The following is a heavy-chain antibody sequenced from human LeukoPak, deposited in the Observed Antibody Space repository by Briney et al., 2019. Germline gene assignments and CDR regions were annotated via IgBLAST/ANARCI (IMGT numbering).Heavy chain of an antibody. V-gene: IGHV4-31*03. CDR2: IYYSGST. Sequence: SETLSLTCTVSGGSISSGGYYWSWIRQRPGKGLEWIGYIYYSGSTYYNPSLKSRVTISVDMSKNQFSLKLSSVTAADTAVYYCARVTRYCSSTSCPLPFDYWGQGTLVTVSS. J-gene: IGHJ4*02. CDR1: GGSISSGGYY. D-gene: IGHD2-2*01. CDR3: ARVTRYCSSTSCPLPFDY.